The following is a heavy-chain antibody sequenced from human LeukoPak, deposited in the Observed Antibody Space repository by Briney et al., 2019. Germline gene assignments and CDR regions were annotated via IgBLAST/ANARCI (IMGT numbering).Heavy chain of an antibody. V-gene: IGHV3-21*01. D-gene: IGHD4-17*01. CDR3: ARDFSPLTVTHAFDY. Sequence: GGSLRLSCAASGFTVSSNYMSWVRPAPGKGPEGVSSISSSSSYIYYADSVKGRFTISRDNAKNSLFLQMNSLRAEDTAVYYCARDFSPLTVTHAFDYWGQGTLVTVSS. J-gene: IGHJ4*02. CDR1: GFTVSSNY. CDR2: ISSSSSYI.